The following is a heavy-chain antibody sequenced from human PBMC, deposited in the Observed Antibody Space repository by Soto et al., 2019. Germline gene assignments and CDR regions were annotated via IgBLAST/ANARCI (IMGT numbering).Heavy chain of an antibody. CDR2: INHSGST. J-gene: IGHJ4*02. CDR1: GGSFSGYY. Sequence: PSETLSLTCAVYGGSFSGYYWSWIRQPPGKGLEWIGEINHSGSTNYNPSLKSRVTISVDTSKNQFSLKLSSVTAADTAVYYCARFHPAATDDYWGQGTLVTVSS. CDR3: ARFHPAATDDY. V-gene: IGHV4-34*01. D-gene: IGHD2-2*01.